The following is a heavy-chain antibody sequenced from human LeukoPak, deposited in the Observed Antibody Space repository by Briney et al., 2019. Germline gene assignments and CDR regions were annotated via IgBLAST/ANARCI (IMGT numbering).Heavy chain of an antibody. D-gene: IGHD3-10*01. J-gene: IGHJ4*02. V-gene: IGHV4-34*01. Sequence: PSETLSLTCAVYGGSFSGYYWSWIRQPPGKGLEWIGEINHSGGTNYNPSLMSRVTISVDTSKNQFSLKLSSVTAADTAVYFCARQNYGSAPLRYWGQGTLVTVSS. CDR3: ARQNYGSAPLRY. CDR2: INHSGGT. CDR1: GGSFSGYY.